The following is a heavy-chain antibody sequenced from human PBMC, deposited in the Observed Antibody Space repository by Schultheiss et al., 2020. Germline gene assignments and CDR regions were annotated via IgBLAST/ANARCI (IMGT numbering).Heavy chain of an antibody. Sequence: GGSLRLSCAASGFTFSSYGMHWVRQAPGKGLEWVAVIWYDGSKKYYADSVKGRLTVSRDNSKNTLYLQMNSLRAEDTAVYYCARDARVGPYSYWGQGTLVTVS. J-gene: IGHJ4*02. CDR1: GFTFSSYG. CDR3: ARDARVGPYSY. CDR2: IWYDGSKK. V-gene: IGHV3-33*01. D-gene: IGHD3-16*01.